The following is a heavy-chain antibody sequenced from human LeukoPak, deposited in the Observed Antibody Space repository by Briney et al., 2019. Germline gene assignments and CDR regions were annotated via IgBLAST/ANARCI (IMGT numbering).Heavy chain of an antibody. J-gene: IGHJ4*02. V-gene: IGHV4-39*01. CDR1: GGSISSSSYY. CDR3: ARQRSIAVAGTPYFDY. CDR2: IYYSGST. D-gene: IGHD6-19*01. Sequence: PSETLSLTCTVSGGSISSSSYYWGWIRQPPGKGLEWIGSIYYSGSTYYNPSLKSRVTISVDTSKNQFSLKLSSVTAADTAVYYCARQRSIAVAGTPYFDYWGQGTLVTVSS.